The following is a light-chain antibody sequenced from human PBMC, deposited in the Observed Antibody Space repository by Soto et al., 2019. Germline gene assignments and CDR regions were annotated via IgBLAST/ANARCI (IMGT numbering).Light chain of an antibody. CDR3: SSYTSSSTWV. CDR1: SSDLASYNR. J-gene: IGLJ3*02. CDR2: EVS. V-gene: IGLV2-14*01. Sequence: QSALTQPPSVSGSPGQSVTISCTGTSSDLASYNRVSWYQHHPDKAPKLMIYEVSNRPSGVSNRFSGSKSGNTASLTISGLQAEDEANYYCSSYTSSSTWVFGGGTKLTVL.